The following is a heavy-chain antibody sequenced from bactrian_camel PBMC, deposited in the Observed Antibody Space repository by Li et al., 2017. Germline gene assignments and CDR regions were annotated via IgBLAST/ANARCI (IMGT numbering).Heavy chain of an antibody. CDR2: ILNRDGVT. CDR1: GYTFNT. CDR3: VSGTND. D-gene: IGHD4*01. J-gene: IGHJ4*01. Sequence: HVQLVESGGGLVQPGGSLRLSCAASGYTFNTYGWFRQAPGKEREGVAVILNRDGVTFVDDSVEGRFTISRDSAKNTVYLQMNSLKPEDTAVYYCVSGTNDWGQGTQVTVS. V-gene: IGHV3S61*01.